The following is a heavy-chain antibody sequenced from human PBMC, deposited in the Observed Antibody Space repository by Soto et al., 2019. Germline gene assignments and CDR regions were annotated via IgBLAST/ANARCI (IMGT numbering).Heavy chain of an antibody. J-gene: IGHJ4*02. CDR2: ISTSGSAT. Sequence: QVRLVESGGGLVKPGGSLRLSCAASRFTFSDYSMSWVRQAPGRGQEWVSYISTSGSATFYADSVKGRFTVSRDDTMSSLYLQMNSMRVEDAAIYYCVREGPRKGTYVFDYWGQGTLVTVSS. V-gene: IGHV3-11*01. D-gene: IGHD3-10*01. CDR1: RFTFSDYS. CDR3: VREGPRKGTYVFDY.